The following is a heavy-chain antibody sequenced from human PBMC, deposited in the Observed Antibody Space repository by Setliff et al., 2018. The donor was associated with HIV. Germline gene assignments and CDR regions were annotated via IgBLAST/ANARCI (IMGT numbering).Heavy chain of an antibody. Sequence: ASVKVSCKTSGYTFTTYGITWVRQAPGQGLEWMGWISPFNGNTNFAQKFQGRVTMTTDTSTTTAYMELRNLTSDDTAVYFCARDLRRNFDWFGFRPSDYWGQGTLVTVSS. V-gene: IGHV1-18*01. D-gene: IGHD3-9*01. J-gene: IGHJ4*02. CDR2: ISPFNGNT. CDR3: ARDLRRNFDWFGFRPSDY. CDR1: GYTFTTYG.